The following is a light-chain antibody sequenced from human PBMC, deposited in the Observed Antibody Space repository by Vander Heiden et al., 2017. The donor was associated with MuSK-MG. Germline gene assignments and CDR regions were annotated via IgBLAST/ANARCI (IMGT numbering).Light chain of an antibody. J-gene: IGKJ1*01. CDR3: QQRSNWPRT. CDR2: DAS. CDR1: QSVSSY. V-gene: IGKV3-11*01. Sequence: EIVLTQSLATLSLSPGERATLLCRASQSVSSYLAWYQQKPGQAPRLLIYDASSRATGIPARFSGSGSGTGFTLTISSLEPEDFAVYYCQQRSNWPRTFGQGTKVEIK.